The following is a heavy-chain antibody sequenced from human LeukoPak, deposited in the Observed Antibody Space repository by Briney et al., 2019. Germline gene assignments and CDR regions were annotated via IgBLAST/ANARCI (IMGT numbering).Heavy chain of an antibody. CDR3: ARGNIVVLTGDAFDI. J-gene: IGHJ3*02. CDR1: GGSFSGYY. V-gene: IGHV4-34*01. Sequence: PSETLSLTCAVYGGSFSGYYWRWIRQPPGRGLEWIGYSYYTGNTYYNPSLKSRVTISLDTSKNQFSLKVTSVTAADTAVYYCARGNIVVLTGDAFDIWGQGTMVTVSS. CDR2: SYYTGNT. D-gene: IGHD2/OR15-2a*01.